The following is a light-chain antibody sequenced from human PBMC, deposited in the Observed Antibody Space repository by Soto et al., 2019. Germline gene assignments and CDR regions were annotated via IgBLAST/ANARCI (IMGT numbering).Light chain of an antibody. CDR3: QQHASSPRT. V-gene: IGKV3-20*01. CDR1: QSLSRTY. Sequence: EIVLTQSPGTLSLSPGERATLSCRASQSLSRTYLAWYQQNPGQAPRLLIYGASSRATGIPDRFSGSGYGTDLTLTISRLEPEDFAVYFCQQHASSPRTFGQGTKVEIK. J-gene: IGKJ1*01. CDR2: GAS.